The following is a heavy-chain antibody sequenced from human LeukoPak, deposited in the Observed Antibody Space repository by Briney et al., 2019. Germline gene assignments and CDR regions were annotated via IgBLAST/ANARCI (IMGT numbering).Heavy chain of an antibody. D-gene: IGHD3-22*01. CDR3: ARVGDSSGYYYYYYYGMDV. Sequence: PGGSLRLSCAASGFTLSNFWMNWVRQAPGKGLEWVSGISANGGRTYYADSVKGRFTISRDNAKNSLYLQMNSLRAEDTAVYYCARVGDSSGYYYYYYYGMDVWGQGTTVTVSS. CDR2: ISANGGRT. V-gene: IGHV3-21*01. CDR1: GFTLSNFW. J-gene: IGHJ6*02.